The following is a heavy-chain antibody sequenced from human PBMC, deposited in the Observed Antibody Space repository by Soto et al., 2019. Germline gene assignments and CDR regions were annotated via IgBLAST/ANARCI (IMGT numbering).Heavy chain of an antibody. CDR2: IIPIFGTA. CDR1: GGSFSSYT. CDR3: ARVGGGSGVYYFGY. D-gene: IGHD3-10*01. J-gene: IGHJ4*02. Sequence: VEVCCKASGGSFSSYTIIWARQEHRQGLEWMGRIIPIFGTANYAQNFQGRVTITADKSTSTAYMELSSLRSEDTAVYYCARVGGGSGVYYFGYWGQGTLVTVSS. V-gene: IGHV1-69*08.